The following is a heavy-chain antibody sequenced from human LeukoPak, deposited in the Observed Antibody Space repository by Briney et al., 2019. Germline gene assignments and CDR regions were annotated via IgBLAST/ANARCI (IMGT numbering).Heavy chain of an antibody. J-gene: IGHJ6*02. V-gene: IGHV5-51*01. CDR3: ARQEELLGYYYGMDV. CDR2: IYPGDSDT. D-gene: IGHD2-15*01. Sequence: GESLKISCEGSGYRFNSYWITWVRQMPGKGLEWMGIIYPGDSDTRYSPSFQGQVTISADKSISTAYLQWSSLKASDSAMYYCARQEELLGYYYGMDVWGQGTTVTVSS. CDR1: GYRFNSYW.